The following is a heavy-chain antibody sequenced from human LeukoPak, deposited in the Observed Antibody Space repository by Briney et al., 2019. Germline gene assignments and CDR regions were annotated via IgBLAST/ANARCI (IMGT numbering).Heavy chain of an antibody. J-gene: IGHJ4*02. Sequence: PSETLSLTCTVSGGSISSGDYYWSWIRQPPGKGLEWIAYMYYRGSTYYNPSLKSRVTISVDTSKNQFSLKLSSVTAADTAVYYCARAPAHWFGELYLDYWGQGTLVTVSS. CDR1: GGSISSGDYY. D-gene: IGHD3-10*01. CDR3: ARAPAHWFGELYLDY. CDR2: MYYRGST. V-gene: IGHV4-30-4*01.